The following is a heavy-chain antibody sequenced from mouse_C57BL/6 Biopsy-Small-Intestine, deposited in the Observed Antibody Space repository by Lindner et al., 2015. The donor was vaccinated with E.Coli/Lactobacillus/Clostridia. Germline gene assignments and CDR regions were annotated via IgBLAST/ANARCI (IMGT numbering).Heavy chain of an antibody. CDR1: GYAFSSSW. V-gene: IGHV1-82*01. Sequence: VQLQESGPELVKPGASVKISCKASGYAFSSSWMNWVKQRPGKGLEWIGRIYPGDGDTDYNGKFKGKATLTADKSSSTAYMQLSSLTSEDSTVYFCATSRTYSNYPFAYWGQGTLITVSA. J-gene: IGHJ3*01. CDR3: ATSRTYSNYPFAY. D-gene: IGHD2-5*01. CDR2: IYPGDGDT.